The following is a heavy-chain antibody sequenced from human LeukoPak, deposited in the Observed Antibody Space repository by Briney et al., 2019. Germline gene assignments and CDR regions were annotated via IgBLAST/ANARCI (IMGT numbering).Heavy chain of an antibody. Sequence: LVQSGGVVMNPGSLVKVSCQASGGTFSSYALICVRQAPGQGLEWIGGVIPIFGTANYEQKFQGRVTITADKSTSTAYMELSSLRSEDTAVYYCARDRLPVEAGDYYYYMDVWGKGTTVAVSS. V-gene: IGHV1-69*06. J-gene: IGHJ6*03. CDR1: GGTFSSYA. CDR3: ARDRLPVEAGDYYYYMDV. D-gene: IGHD5-24*01. CDR2: VIPIFGTA.